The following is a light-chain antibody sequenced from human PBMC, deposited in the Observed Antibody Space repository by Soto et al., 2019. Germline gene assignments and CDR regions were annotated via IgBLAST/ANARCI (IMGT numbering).Light chain of an antibody. CDR1: SGFVGSFSL. J-gene: IGLJ1*01. Sequence: QSALTQPASVSGSPGQSNTISCTGTSGFVGSFSLVSWYQQHPGKAPKVMISEGHRRPSGLPDRFSGSTSVNSASLTISGLQADGEAEDYCCLYTSDNRDYVFASGTKVTV. V-gene: IGLV2-14*02. CDR3: CLYTSDNRDYV. CDR2: EGH.